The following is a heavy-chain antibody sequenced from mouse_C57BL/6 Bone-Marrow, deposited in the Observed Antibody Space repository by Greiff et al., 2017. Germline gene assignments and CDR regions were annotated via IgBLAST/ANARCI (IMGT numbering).Heavy chain of an antibody. Sequence: VQLQQPGAELVRPGSSVKLSCKASGYTFTSYWMHWVKQRPIQGLEWIGNIDPSDSETHYNQKFKDKATLTVDKSSSTAYMQLSSLTSEDSAVYYCARGIYYGRYFDDWGQGTTLTVSS. V-gene: IGHV1-52*01. D-gene: IGHD1-1*01. CDR1: GYTFTSYW. CDR2: IDPSDSET. CDR3: ARGIYYGRYFDD. J-gene: IGHJ2*01.